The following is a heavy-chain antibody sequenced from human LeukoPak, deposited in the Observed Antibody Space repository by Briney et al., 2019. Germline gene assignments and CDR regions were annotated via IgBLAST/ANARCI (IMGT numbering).Heavy chain of an antibody. CDR3: ARGGISMVRGVIPYYFDY. CDR1: GGSISSGGYS. CDR2: IYHSGTT. V-gene: IGHV4-30-2*01. Sequence: SETLSLTCAVSGGSISSGGYSWNWIRQPPGKGLEWIGYIYHSGTTYYNPSLKSQVTISLDRSKNQFSLKLSSVTAADTAVYYCARGGISMVRGVIPYYFDYWGQGTLVTVSS. D-gene: IGHD3-10*01. J-gene: IGHJ4*02.